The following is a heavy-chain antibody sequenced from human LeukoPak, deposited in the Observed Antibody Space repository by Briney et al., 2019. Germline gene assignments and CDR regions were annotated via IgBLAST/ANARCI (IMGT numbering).Heavy chain of an antibody. V-gene: IGHV4-59*01. Sequence: SETLSLTCTVSGGSISSYYWSWIRQPPGKGLEWIGYIYYSGSTNYNPSLKSRVTISVDTSKNQFSLKLSSVTAADTAVYYCARAPWLVPWYFDYWGQGTLVTVSS. CDR2: IYYSGST. CDR3: ARAPWLVPWYFDY. D-gene: IGHD6-19*01. J-gene: IGHJ4*02. CDR1: GGSISSYY.